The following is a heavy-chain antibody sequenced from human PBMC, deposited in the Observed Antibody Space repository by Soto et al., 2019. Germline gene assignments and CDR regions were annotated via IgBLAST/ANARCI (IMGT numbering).Heavy chain of an antibody. V-gene: IGHV1-69*01. Sequence: QVQLVQSGAEVKKPGSSVKVSCKASGGTFSSYAISWVRQAPGQGLEWMGGIIPISGTANYAQKFQGRVTITADESTSTAYMELSSLRSEDTAVYYCARSQGSSTSLDIYYYYYYGMDVWGQGTTVTVPS. CDR1: GGTFSSYA. J-gene: IGHJ6*02. CDR2: IIPISGTA. D-gene: IGHD2-2*01. CDR3: ARSQGSSTSLDIYYYYYYGMDV.